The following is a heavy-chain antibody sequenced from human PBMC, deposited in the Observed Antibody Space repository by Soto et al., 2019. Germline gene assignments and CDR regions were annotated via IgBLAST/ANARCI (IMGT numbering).Heavy chain of an antibody. Sequence: QVQLVESGGGLVPPGGCLRLSCAGSGFTFGESYMSWLRQAPGKGLAWLSYISPGSRYPAYADSVKGRFTISRDNSKRSLYLQMMSLTAEDTAIYYCVRGGGGGMFDPWGQGTMVTVSS. J-gene: IGHJ5*02. CDR3: VRGGGGGMFDP. D-gene: IGHD2-15*01. CDR2: ISPGSRYP. V-gene: IGHV3-11*06. CDR1: GFTFGESY.